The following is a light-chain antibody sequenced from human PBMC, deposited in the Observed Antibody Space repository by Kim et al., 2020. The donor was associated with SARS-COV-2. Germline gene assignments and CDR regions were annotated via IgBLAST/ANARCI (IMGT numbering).Light chain of an antibody. CDR1: SSDVGGYDY. V-gene: IGLV2-14*01. J-gene: IGLJ1*01. Sequence: QSALTQSASVSGSPGQSITFYCTGTSSDVGGYDYVSWYQQHPGKAPRLMIYNVNNRPSGVSIRFSGSKSGNTASLTISGLQAEDEGDYYCISYTSTGTHVFGTGTKVTVL. CDR3: ISYTSTGTHV. CDR2: NVN.